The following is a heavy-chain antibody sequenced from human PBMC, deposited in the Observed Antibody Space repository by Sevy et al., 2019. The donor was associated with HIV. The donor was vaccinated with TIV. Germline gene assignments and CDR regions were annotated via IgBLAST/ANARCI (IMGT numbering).Heavy chain of an antibody. CDR3: ARAGGLHYYASGSYEFDY. CDR2: IYSDGNT. J-gene: IGHJ4*02. V-gene: IGHV3-66*01. Sequence: GGSLRLSCAASGFTVSSNYMSWVRQAPGKGLEWVSIIYSDGNTYYAESVKGRFTISRDNSKNTLYLQMNRLRPGDTVVYYCARAGGLHYYASGSYEFDYWGQGTLVTVSS. D-gene: IGHD3-10*01. CDR1: GFTVSSNY.